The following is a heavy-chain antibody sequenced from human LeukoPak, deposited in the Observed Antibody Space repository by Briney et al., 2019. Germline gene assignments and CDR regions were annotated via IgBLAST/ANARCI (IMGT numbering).Heavy chain of an antibody. CDR1: GFTFSSNY. V-gene: IGHV3-21*01. CDR2: ISSSSSYI. J-gene: IGHJ4*02. Sequence: GGSLRLSCAASGFTFSSNYMSWVRQAPGKGLEWVSSISSSSSYIYYADSVKGRFTISRDNAKNSLYLQMNSLRAEDTAVYYCARAGSSSWSYFDYWGQGTLVTVSS. D-gene: IGHD6-13*01. CDR3: ARAGSSSWSYFDY.